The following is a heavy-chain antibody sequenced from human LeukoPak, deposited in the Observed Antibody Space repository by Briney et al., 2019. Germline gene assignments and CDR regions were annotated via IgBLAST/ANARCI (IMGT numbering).Heavy chain of an antibody. V-gene: IGHV1-2*02. Sequence: ASVKVSCKASGYTFTGYYIHWVRQAPGQGLEWMGWIDPTNGATNFAQMFQGRVTMTRDTSINTAYMELGSLTSDDTAMYYCARDRLLLLSVGQKPDAFDIWGQGTMVTVSS. J-gene: IGHJ3*02. CDR3: ARDRLLLLSVGQKPDAFDI. D-gene: IGHD5/OR15-5a*01. CDR1: GYTFTGYY. CDR2: IDPTNGAT.